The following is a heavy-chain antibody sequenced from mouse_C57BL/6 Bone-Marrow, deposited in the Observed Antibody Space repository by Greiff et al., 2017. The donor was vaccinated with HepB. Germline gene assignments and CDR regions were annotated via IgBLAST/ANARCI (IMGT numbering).Heavy chain of an antibody. CDR3: TTRYYGSSSNLVFGF. J-gene: IGHJ1*03. V-gene: IGHV14-4*01. D-gene: IGHD1-1*01. CDR1: GFNIKDDY. CDR2: IDPENGDT. Sequence: EVKVVESGAELVRPGASVKLSCTASGFNIKDDYMHWVKQRPEQGLEWIGWIDPENGDTEYASKFQGKATITADTSSNTAYLQLSSLTSEDTAVYYCTTRYYGSSSNLVFGFWGTGTTVTVSS.